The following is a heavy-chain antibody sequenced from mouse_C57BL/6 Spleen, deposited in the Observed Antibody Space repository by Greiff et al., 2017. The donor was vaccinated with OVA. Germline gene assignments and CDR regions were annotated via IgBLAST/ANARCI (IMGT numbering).Heavy chain of an antibody. V-gene: IGHV5-15*01. CDR1: GFTFSDYG. D-gene: IGHD1-1*01. J-gene: IGHJ4*01. CDR2: ISNLAYSI. Sequence: EVQGVESGGGLVQPGGSLKLSCAASGFTFSDYGMAWVRQAPRKGPEWVAFISNLAYSIYYADTVTGRFTISRENAKNTLYLEMSSLRSEDTAMYYCARRGDYYGSSPYAMDYWGQGTSVTVSS. CDR3: ARRGDYYGSSPYAMDY.